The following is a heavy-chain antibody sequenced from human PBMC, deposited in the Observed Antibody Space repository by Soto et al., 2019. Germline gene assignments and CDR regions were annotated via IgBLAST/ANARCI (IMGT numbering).Heavy chain of an antibody. Sequence: QVTLKESGPVLVKPTETLTLTCTVSGFSLSNAGMGVSWIRQPPGKAPEWLAHIFSNDERRFSTSLKNRLTISKDTSNSQVVLIMTNMDLVDTGTYYCAQTEDGGRSRTPAGWFDAWGQGTLVTVSS. CDR1: GFSLSNAGMG. D-gene: IGHD2-15*01. CDR2: IFSNDER. CDR3: AQTEDGGRSRTPAGWFDA. V-gene: IGHV2-26*01. J-gene: IGHJ5*02.